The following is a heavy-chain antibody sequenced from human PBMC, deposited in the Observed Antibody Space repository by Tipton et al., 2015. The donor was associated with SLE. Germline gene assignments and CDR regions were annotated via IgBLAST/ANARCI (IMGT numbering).Heavy chain of an antibody. D-gene: IGHD6-13*01. V-gene: IGHV3-9*01. Sequence: RSLRLSCAASGFTFKNYAMHWVRQVPGKGLEWVSSISWNSANIGYADSVKGRFTISRDNAKNSLYLQMNSLRIEDTAFYYCTKSPADNSWGIDYWGQGTLVTVSS. CDR1: GFTFKNYA. CDR2: ISWNSANI. J-gene: IGHJ4*02. CDR3: TKSPADNSWGIDY.